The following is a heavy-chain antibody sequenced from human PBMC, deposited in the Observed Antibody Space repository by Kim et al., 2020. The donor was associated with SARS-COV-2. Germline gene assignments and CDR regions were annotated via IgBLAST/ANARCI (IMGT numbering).Heavy chain of an antibody. CDR3: ATGSDYYYDV. CDR2: VKGDGFTT. V-gene: IGHV3-74*01. D-gene: IGHD3-16*01. Sequence: GGSLRLSCAASGLTFSNYWMHWVRQAPGKGLVWVSLVKGDGFTTIYADFVKGRFTISRDNAKNTVYLQLNSLRPEDTAVYFCATGSDYYYDVWGQGTLVTVSS. CDR1: GLTFSNYW. J-gene: IGHJ4*02.